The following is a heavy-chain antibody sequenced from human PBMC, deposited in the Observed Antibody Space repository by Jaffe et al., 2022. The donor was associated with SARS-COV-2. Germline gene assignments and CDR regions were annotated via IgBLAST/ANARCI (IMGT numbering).Heavy chain of an antibody. D-gene: IGHD6-19*01. CDR1: GYSFTSYW. CDR2: IYPGDSDT. CDR3: ARHGLGSGWYRAYYYYGMDV. J-gene: IGHJ6*02. V-gene: IGHV5-51*01. Sequence: EVQLVQSGAEVKKPGESLKISCKGSGYSFTSYWIGWVRQMPGKGLEWMGIIYPGDSDTRYSPSFQGQVTISADKSISTAYLQWSSLKASDTAMYYCARHGLGSGWYRAYYYYGMDVWGQGTTVTVSS.